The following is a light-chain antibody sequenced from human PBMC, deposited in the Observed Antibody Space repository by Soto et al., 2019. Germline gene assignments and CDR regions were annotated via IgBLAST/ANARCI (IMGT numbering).Light chain of an antibody. V-gene: IGKV1-39*01. Sequence: DIQMIQSPASLSASVGHRVTITCRASQNINNFLHWYQQKPGKAPSLLIYTASTLQTGVPSRFSGSGSGTDFTLTISDLQPEDFATYFCQQTFSFPLTFGPGTKVDIK. J-gene: IGKJ3*01. CDR2: TAS. CDR3: QQTFSFPLT. CDR1: QNINNF.